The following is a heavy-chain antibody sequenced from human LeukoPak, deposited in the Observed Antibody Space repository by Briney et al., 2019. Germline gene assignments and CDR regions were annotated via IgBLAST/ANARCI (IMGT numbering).Heavy chain of an antibody. J-gene: IGHJ4*02. Sequence: PGGSLRLSCAASGFTFSSYRMSWVRQAPGKGLEWVANIKQDGSEKYYVDSVKGRFTISRDNAKNSLYLQMNSLRAEDTAVYYCARDREGYSYGTDFDYWGQGTLVTVSS. CDR2: IKQDGSEK. CDR3: ARDREGYSYGTDFDY. V-gene: IGHV3-7*03. CDR1: GFTFSSYR. D-gene: IGHD5-18*01.